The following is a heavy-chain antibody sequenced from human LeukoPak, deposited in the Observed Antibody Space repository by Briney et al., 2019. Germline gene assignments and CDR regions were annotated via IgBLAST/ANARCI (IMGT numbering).Heavy chain of an antibody. D-gene: IGHD2-2*01. CDR3: AKGGYCSSSSCYGVDAFDI. J-gene: IGHJ3*02. Sequence: PGGSLRLSCAASGFTFSSYSMNWVRQAPGKGLEWVSAISGSGGSTYYADSVKGRFTISRDNSKNTLFLQMHSLRAEDTAVYYCAKGGYCSSSSCYGVDAFDIWGQGTMVTVSS. CDR2: ISGSGGST. CDR1: GFTFSSYS. V-gene: IGHV3-23*01.